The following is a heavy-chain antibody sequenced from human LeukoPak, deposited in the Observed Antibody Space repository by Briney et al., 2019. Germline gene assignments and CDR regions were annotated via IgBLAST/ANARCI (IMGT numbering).Heavy chain of an antibody. Sequence: ASVKVSCKASGYTFTSYDINWVRQATGQGREWMGWMNPNSGNTGYAQKFQGRVTMTRNTSISTAYMELSSLRSEDTAVYYCARVMPTRYCSGGSCYPRFDPWGQGTLVTVSS. D-gene: IGHD2-15*01. J-gene: IGHJ5*02. V-gene: IGHV1-8*01. CDR3: ARVMPTRYCSGGSCYPRFDP. CDR2: MNPNSGNT. CDR1: GYTFTSYD.